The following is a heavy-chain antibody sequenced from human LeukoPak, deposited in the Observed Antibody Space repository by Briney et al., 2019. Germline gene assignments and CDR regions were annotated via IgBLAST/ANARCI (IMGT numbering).Heavy chain of an antibody. J-gene: IGHJ4*02. CDR1: GYLISSGYD. CDR3: ARDYRNTMVMGTINFLDS. D-gene: IGHD5-24*01. Sequence: SETLSLTCTVSGYLISSGYDWGWIRQPPGKGLEWIGSIYHSGTTYYNPSLKSRVTISVDTSKNQISLKLTSVTAADTAVYYCARDYRNTMVMGTINFLDSWGQGMLVTVSS. V-gene: IGHV4-38-2*02. CDR2: IYHSGTT.